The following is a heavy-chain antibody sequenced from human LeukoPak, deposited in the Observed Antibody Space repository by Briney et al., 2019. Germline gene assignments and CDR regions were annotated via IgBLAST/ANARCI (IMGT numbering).Heavy chain of an antibody. J-gene: IGHJ4*02. CDR2: ISAYNGNT. D-gene: IGHD3-22*01. CDR1: GYTFTSYG. CDR3: ARVGYYESSGYYEY. V-gene: IGHV1-18*01. Sequence: ASVKVSCKASGYTFTSYGISWVRQAPGQGLEWMGWISAYNGNTNYAQKLQGRVTMTTDTSTSTAYMELRSLRSDDTAVYYCARVGYYESSGYYEYWGQGTLVTVSS.